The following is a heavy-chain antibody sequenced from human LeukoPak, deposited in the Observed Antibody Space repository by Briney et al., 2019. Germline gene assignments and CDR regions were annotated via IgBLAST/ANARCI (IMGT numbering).Heavy chain of an antibody. CDR2: ISSSSSYI. J-gene: IGHJ4*02. Sequence: GGSLRLSCAASGFTFSSYSMNWVRQAPGKGLEWVSSISSSSSYIYYADSVKGRFTISRDNAKNSLYLQMNSLRAEDTAVYYCASGTDYDFWSSYPPSFDYWGQGTLVTVSS. D-gene: IGHD3-3*01. CDR3: ASGTDYDFWSSYPPSFDY. CDR1: GFTFSSYS. V-gene: IGHV3-21*01.